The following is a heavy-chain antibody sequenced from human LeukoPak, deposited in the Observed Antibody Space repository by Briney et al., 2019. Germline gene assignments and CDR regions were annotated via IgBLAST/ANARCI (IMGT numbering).Heavy chain of an antibody. J-gene: IGHJ6*03. D-gene: IGHD6-19*01. Sequence: PSQTLSLTCTVSGGSISSGSYYWSWIRQPAGRGLEWIGRIYTSGSTNYNPSLKSRVTISVDTSKNQFSLKLSSVTAADTAVYYCARAAPRDRGWYSAFYYYYMDVWGKGTTVTISS. CDR2: IYTSGST. V-gene: IGHV4-61*02. CDR1: GGSISSGSYY. CDR3: ARAAPRDRGWYSAFYYYYMDV.